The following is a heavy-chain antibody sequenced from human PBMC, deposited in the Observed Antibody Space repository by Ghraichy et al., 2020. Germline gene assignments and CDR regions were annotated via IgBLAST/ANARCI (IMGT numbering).Heavy chain of an antibody. J-gene: IGHJ6*02. V-gene: IGHV6-1*01. CDR1: GDSVSSNSAA. D-gene: IGHD7-27*01. Sequence: SQTLSLTCAISGDSVSSNSAAWNWIRQSPSRGLEWLGRTYYRSKWYNDYAVSVKSRITINPDTSKNQFSLQLNSVTPEDTAVYYCARGITGDAGVYYYYYGMDVWGQGTTVTVSS. CDR2: TYYRSKWYN. CDR3: ARGITGDAGVYYYYYGMDV.